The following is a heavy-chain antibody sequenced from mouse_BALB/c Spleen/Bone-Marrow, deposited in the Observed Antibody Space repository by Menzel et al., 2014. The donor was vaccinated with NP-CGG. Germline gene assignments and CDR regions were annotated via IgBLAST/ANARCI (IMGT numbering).Heavy chain of an antibody. CDR3: ARNYGYDEGAWFTY. Sequence: VQLQQSGAEVVNPGASVKLSCRTSGYTFTNYWIQWVKQRPGQGLGWIGEIFPGTDTTYYNEKFKDKATLTIDTSSSTAYMQLSNLTSEDSAVYFCARNYGYDEGAWFTYWGQGTLVTVSA. D-gene: IGHD2-2*01. V-gene: IGHV1S132*01. J-gene: IGHJ3*01. CDR2: IFPGTDTT. CDR1: GYTFTNYW.